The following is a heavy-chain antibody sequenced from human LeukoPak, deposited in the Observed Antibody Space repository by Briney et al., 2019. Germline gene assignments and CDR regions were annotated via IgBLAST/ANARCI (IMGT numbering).Heavy chain of an antibody. V-gene: IGHV1-69*04. Sequence: EASVKVSCKASGGTFSSYAISWVRQAPGQGLEWMGRIIPIFGIANYAQKFQGRVTITADKSTSTAYTELSSLRSEDTAVYYCARESERITMPQYYFDYWGQGTLVTVSS. CDR1: GGTFSSYA. D-gene: IGHD3-10*01. J-gene: IGHJ4*02. CDR3: ARESERITMPQYYFDY. CDR2: IIPIFGIA.